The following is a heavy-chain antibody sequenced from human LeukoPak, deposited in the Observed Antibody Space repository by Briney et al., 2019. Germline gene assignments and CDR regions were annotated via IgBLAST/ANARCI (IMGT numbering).Heavy chain of an antibody. CDR2: IGSAGDT. CDR1: GFTFSTYD. J-gene: IGHJ4*02. CDR3: AREGPGGSLDF. V-gene: IGHV3-13*01. Sequence: GGSLRLSCAASGFTFSTYDMHWVRQTTGKGLEWVSVIGSAGDTYYPGSVKGRFTISRENAKNSLYLQMNSLRAGDTAVYYCAREGPGGSLDFWGQGTLVTVSS. D-gene: IGHD1-26*01.